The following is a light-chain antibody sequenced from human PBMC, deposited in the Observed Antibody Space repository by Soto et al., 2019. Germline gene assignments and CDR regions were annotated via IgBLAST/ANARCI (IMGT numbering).Light chain of an antibody. Sequence: QSALTQPPSASGSPGQSVTIPCTGTSSDVGAYKYVSWYQQYPGKAPKLMIYEVTKRPSGVPDRFSGSKSGNTASLTFSGLQAEDEADYYCTSYVGNDIWVFGGGTKLTVL. CDR3: TSYVGNDIWV. J-gene: IGLJ3*02. CDR2: EVT. CDR1: SSDVGAYKY. V-gene: IGLV2-8*01.